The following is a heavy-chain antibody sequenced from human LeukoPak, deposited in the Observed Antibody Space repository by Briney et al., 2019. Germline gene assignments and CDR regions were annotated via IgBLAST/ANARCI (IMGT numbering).Heavy chain of an antibody. CDR3: AREGSGSYHAAFDI. J-gene: IGHJ3*02. CDR2: INPNSGGT. D-gene: IGHD1-26*01. V-gene: IGHV1-2*02. CDR1: GYTFTGYY. Sequence: ASVKVSCKASGYTFTGYYMHWVRQAPGQGLEWMGWINPNSGGTNYAQKFQGRVTMTRDTSTSTAYMELSRLRSDDTAVYYCAREGSGSYHAAFDIWGQGTMVTVSS.